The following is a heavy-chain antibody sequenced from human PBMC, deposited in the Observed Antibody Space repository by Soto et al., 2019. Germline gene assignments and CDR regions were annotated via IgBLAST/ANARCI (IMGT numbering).Heavy chain of an antibody. D-gene: IGHD3-10*01. J-gene: IGHJ3*02. V-gene: IGHV3-23*01. Sequence: GGSLRLSCVASGFTFSNYAMTWVRQAPGNGLEWVSGIRGSSGASTYYADSVKGRFTISRDNSKNTRYLQMSGLRAEDTAVYYCAKKYYFGSGTPYDAFDIWGQGTMVTVSS. CDR2: IRGSSGAST. CDR1: GFTFSNYA. CDR3: AKKYYFGSGTPYDAFDI.